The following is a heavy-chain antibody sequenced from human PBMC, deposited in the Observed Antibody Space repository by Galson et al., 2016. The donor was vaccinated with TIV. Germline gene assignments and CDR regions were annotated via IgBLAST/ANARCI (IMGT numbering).Heavy chain of an antibody. Sequence: QVQLQESGPGLVKPSETLSLTCNVSGDSISSSYWSWIRQPPGKGLEWIGFISSSGFSNYNPTLKSRVTLSVDASKKQISLRLSSVTAADTAVYFCANDYGAGYFDHWGQGAVVTVSS. D-gene: IGHD4-17*01. CDR2: ISSSGFS. CDR3: ANDYGAGYFDH. V-gene: IGHV4-4*08. J-gene: IGHJ4*02. CDR1: GDSISSSY.